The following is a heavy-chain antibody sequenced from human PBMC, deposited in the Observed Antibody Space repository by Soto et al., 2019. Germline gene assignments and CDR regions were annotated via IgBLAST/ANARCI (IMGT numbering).Heavy chain of an antibody. CDR1: GFTFSDYY. CDR2: ISSSGSTI. J-gene: IGHJ4*02. D-gene: IGHD3-22*01. Sequence: GGSLRLSCAASGFTFSDYYMSWIRLAPGKGLEWVSYISSSGSTIYYADSVKGRFTISRDNAKNSLYLQMNSLRAEDTAVYYCARGTHYYDSSGYQPHFDYWGQGTLVTVSS. CDR3: ARGTHYYDSSGYQPHFDY. V-gene: IGHV3-11*01.